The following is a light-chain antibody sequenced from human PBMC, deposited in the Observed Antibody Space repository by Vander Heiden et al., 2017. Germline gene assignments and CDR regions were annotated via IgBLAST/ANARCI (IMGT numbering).Light chain of an antibody. CDR1: KLGDKY. V-gene: IGLV3-1*01. J-gene: IGLJ2*01. CDR2: QDS. Sequence: SYELTQLPSVSVSPGQTASITCSGDKLGDKYACWYQQKPGQSPVLVIYQDSKRPSGIPERFSGSNSGNTATLTISGTHAMDEADYYCQAWDSSTHVVFGGGTKLTVL. CDR3: QAWDSSTHVV.